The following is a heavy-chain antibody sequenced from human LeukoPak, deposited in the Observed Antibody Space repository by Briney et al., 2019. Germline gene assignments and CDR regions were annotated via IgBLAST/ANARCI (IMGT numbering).Heavy chain of an antibody. D-gene: IGHD4-17*01. CDR3: ARAHDYGDAFDI. J-gene: IGHJ3*02. Sequence: PGGSLRLSCAASGFTFSSYWMHWVRQAPGKGLVWVSRINSDGSSPSYADSVKGRFTISRDNAKNTLYLQMNSLRAEEMAVYYCARAHDYGDAFDIWGQGTMVTVSA. V-gene: IGHV3-74*01. CDR1: GFTFSSYW. CDR2: INSDGSSP.